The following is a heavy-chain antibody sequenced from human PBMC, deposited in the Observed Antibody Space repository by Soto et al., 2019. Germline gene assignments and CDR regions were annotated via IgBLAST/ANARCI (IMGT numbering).Heavy chain of an antibody. J-gene: IGHJ5*02. Sequence: SETLSLTCAVSGGSISSGGYSWSWIRQPPGKGLEWIGYIYHSGSTYYNPSLKSRVTISVDRSKNQFSLKLSSVTAADTAVYYCAIVRWFGELYWFDPWGQGILVTVS. D-gene: IGHD3-10*01. CDR1: GGSISSGGYS. V-gene: IGHV4-30-2*01. CDR2: IYHSGST. CDR3: AIVRWFGELYWFDP.